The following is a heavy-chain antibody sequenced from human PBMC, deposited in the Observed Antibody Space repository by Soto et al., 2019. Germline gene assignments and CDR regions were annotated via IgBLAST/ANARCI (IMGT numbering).Heavy chain of an antibody. V-gene: IGHV3-30*18. CDR2: ISYDGSNK. CDR3: AKDRGIAAAAADY. D-gene: IGHD6-13*01. Sequence: VQLVESGGGVVQPGRSLRLSCAASGFTFSSYGMHWVRQAPGKGLEWVAVISYDGSNKYYADSVKGRFTISRDNSKNTLYLQMNSLRAEDTDVYYCAKDRGIAAAAADYWGQGTLVTVSS. J-gene: IGHJ4*02. CDR1: GFTFSSYG.